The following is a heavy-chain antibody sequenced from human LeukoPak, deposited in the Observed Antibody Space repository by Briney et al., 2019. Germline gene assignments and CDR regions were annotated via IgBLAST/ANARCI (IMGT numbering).Heavy chain of an antibody. CDR2: INSDGSTT. CDR1: GFTFSNYW. J-gene: IGHJ4*02. D-gene: IGHD3-10*01. CDR3: TRGGVGY. V-gene: IGHV3-74*01. Sequence: VHPGGSLRLSCAASGFTFSNYWMHWVRQAPGKGLVWVSRINSDGSTTTYADSVKGRFTISRDNAKNTLYLQMNSLRAEDTAVYFCTRGGVGYWGQGTLVTVSS.